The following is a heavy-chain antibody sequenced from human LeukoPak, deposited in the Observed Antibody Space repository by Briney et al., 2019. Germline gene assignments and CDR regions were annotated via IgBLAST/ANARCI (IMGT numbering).Heavy chain of an antibody. CDR2: INPSGGST. CDR3: ARDSLGFGELFYPSI. CDR1: GYTFTSYY. V-gene: IGHV1-46*01. J-gene: IGHJ3*02. D-gene: IGHD3-10*01. Sequence: ASVKVSCKASGYTFTSYYMHWVRQAPGQGLEWMGIINPSGGSTSYAQKFQGRVTMTRDTSTSTVYMELSSLRSEDTAVYYCARDSLGFGELFYPSIWGQGTMVTVSS.